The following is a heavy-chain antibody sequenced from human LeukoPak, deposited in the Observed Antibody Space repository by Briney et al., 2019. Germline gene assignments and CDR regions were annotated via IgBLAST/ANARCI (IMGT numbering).Heavy chain of an antibody. CDR1: GYTFTSYG. J-gene: IGHJ4*02. CDR2: ISVYNGNT. CDR3: ARDSLTGLDY. Sequence: ASVKVSCKASGYTFTSYGISWVRQAPGQGLEWMGWISVYNGNTNYAQKLQGRVTMTTDTSTSTVYMELRRLRTDDTAVYYCARDSLTGLDYWGQGTLVTVSS. V-gene: IGHV1-18*01.